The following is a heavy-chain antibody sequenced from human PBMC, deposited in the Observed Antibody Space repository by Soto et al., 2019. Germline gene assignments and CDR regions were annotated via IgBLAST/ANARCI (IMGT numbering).Heavy chain of an antibody. V-gene: IGHV4-59*01. J-gene: IGHJ5*02. D-gene: IGHD6-25*01. CDR3: GSVRPSGYVLS. Sequence: SETLSLTCTVSGGSLSSYYWTWIRQSPGKGLEWIGYVYFSGNTNYNPSLKSRVTISIDTSKNQFSLRLASVTAADTAFYYCGSVRPSGYVLSWGQVTLVTVSS. CDR2: VYFSGNT. CDR1: GGSLSSYY.